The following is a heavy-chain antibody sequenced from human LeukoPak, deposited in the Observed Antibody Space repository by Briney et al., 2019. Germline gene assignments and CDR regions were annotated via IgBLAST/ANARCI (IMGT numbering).Heavy chain of an antibody. D-gene: IGHD3-10*01. J-gene: IGHJ6*03. V-gene: IGHV5-51*01. CDR3: ARLVGSGSYYNARPSYYYYYYMDV. Sequence: GESLKISCQGYGYSFTNYWIGWVRQMPGKGLEWMGIIYPGDSDTRYSPSFQGQVTISADKSISTAYLQWSSLKASDTAMYYCARLVGSGSYYNARPSYYYYYYMDVWGKGTTVTISS. CDR2: IYPGDSDT. CDR1: GYSFTNYW.